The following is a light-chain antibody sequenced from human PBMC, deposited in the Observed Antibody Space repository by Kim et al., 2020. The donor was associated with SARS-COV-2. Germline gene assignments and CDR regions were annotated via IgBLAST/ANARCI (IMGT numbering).Light chain of an antibody. CDR3: QVWDSSSDHRV. V-gene: IGLV3-21*04. CDR2: YDS. J-gene: IGLJ3*02. Sequence: APGKTARITCGGNNIGSKSVHWYQLKPGQAPVLVIYYDSDRPSGIPERFSGSNSGNTATLTISRVEAGDEADYYCQVWDSSSDHRVFGGGTKLTVL. CDR1: NIGSKS.